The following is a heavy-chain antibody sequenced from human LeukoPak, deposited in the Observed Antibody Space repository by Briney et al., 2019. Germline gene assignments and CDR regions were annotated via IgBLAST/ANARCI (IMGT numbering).Heavy chain of an antibody. CDR3: ARDSAAIAAAVH. CDR2: IYSSGST. Sequence: SETLSLTCTVSGGSISSGSYYWSWIRQPAGKGLEWIGRIYSSGSTNYNPSLKSRVTISVDTSKNQFSLKLTSVTAADTAVYYCARDSAAIAAAVHRGQGTLVTVSS. CDR1: GGSISSGSYY. D-gene: IGHD6-13*01. V-gene: IGHV4-61*02. J-gene: IGHJ4*02.